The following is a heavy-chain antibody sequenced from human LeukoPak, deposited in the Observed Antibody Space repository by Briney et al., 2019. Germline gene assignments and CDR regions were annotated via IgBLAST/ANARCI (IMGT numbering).Heavy chain of an antibody. D-gene: IGHD3-16*01. CDR1: GGSFSGYY. CDR3: ARGGDAMGNGASFLDN. V-gene: IGHV4-34*01. Sequence: SETLSLTCAVYGGSFSGYYWSWIRQPPGKGLEWIGEINPSGSTNYNPSLKSRVTISVDTSKNQFSLELSSVTAADTAVYYCARGGDAMGNGASFLDNWGQGTLVTVSS. J-gene: IGHJ4*02. CDR2: INPSGST.